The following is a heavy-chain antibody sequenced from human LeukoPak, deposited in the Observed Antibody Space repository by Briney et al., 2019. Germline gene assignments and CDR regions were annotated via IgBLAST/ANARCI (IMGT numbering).Heavy chain of an antibody. CDR2: ISGYNGNT. J-gene: IGHJ4*02. D-gene: IGHD4/OR15-4a*01. Sequence: GASVKVSCKASGHTFSSYGISWVRQAPGQGLEWMGWISGYNGNTKYAQKVQDRVTMTTDTSTSTAYMELRSLRSDDTAIYYCARDVDSTMVLFDYWGQGTLVTVSS. V-gene: IGHV1-18*01. CDR3: ARDVDSTMVLFDY. CDR1: GHTFSSYG.